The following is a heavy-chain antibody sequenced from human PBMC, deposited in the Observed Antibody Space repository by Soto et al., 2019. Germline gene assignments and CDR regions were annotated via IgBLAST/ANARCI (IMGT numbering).Heavy chain of an antibody. CDR1: GGSISSYY. CDR2: IYYSGST. V-gene: IGHV4-59*08. CDR3: ARHDNALLAVAGTDY. J-gene: IGHJ4*02. Sequence: SETLSLTCTVSGGSISSYYWSWIRQPPGKGLEWIGYIYYSGSTNYNPSLRSRVTISVDTSKNQFSLKLSSVTAADTAVYYCARHDNALLAVAGTDYWGQGTLVTVSS. D-gene: IGHD6-19*01.